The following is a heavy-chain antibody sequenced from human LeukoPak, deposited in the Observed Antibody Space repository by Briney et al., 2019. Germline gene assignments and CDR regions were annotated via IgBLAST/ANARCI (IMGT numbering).Heavy chain of an antibody. J-gene: IGHJ3*02. CDR1: GYDFSTYW. D-gene: IGHD2-2*01. Sequence: GESLKISRKGSGYDFSTYWIGWVRQMPGQGLEWMGIIYPGDSDTRNSPSLQGQVTISADKSISPVYLQWSSLKASDTAMYYCARDGPVPATADAFDIWGQGTMVTVSS. CDR2: IYPGDSDT. V-gene: IGHV5-51*01. CDR3: ARDGPVPATADAFDI.